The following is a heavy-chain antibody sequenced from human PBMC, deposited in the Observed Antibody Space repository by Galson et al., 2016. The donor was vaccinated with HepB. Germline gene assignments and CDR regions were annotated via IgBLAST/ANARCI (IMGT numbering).Heavy chain of an antibody. Sequence: SVKVSCKASGYTFTNYRFTWVRQAPGQGLEWMGWISVYNGNTNYAEKFQGRVTMTADTSTSTAYMDLGSLRSDDTAVYYCARDFRGIDLWGQGTLIIVSS. CDR3: ARDFRGIDL. D-gene: IGHD3-10*01. CDR2: ISVYNGNT. CDR1: GYTFTNYR. V-gene: IGHV1-18*04. J-gene: IGHJ4*02.